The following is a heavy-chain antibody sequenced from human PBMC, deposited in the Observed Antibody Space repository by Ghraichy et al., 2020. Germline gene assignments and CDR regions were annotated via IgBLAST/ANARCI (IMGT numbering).Heavy chain of an antibody. Sequence: GGSLRLSCAASGFILSSYSMNWVRQAPGKGLEWVAYITSSSRFITYADSVKGRFTISRDNAKNSLDLQMKSLRDEDTAVYYCARGSKVVRFYYYDGRDVWGQGTTVTVSS. CDR2: ITSSSRFI. D-gene: IGHD4-23*01. J-gene: IGHJ6*02. CDR1: GFILSSYS. CDR3: ARGSKVVRFYYYDGRDV. V-gene: IGHV3-48*02.